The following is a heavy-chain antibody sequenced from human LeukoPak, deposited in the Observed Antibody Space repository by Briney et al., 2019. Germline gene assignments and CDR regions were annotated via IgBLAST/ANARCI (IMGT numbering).Heavy chain of an antibody. CDR3: AKHGDNVWGSFRFGFDS. J-gene: IGHJ4*02. CDR2: ISSSSSYI. D-gene: IGHD3-16*02. V-gene: IGHV3-21*04. CDR1: GFTFSSYS. Sequence: GGSLRLSCAASGFTFSSYSMNWVRQAPGKGLEWVSSISSSSSYIYYADSVKGRFTISRDNFKNTVFLQLSSLRPEDTAVYYCAKHGDNVWGSFRFGFDSWGQGTLVTVSS.